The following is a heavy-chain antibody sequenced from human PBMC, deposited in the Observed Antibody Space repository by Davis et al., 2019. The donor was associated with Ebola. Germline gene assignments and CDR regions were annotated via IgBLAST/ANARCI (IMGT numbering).Heavy chain of an antibody. J-gene: IGHJ4*02. CDR1: GFTFTSYA. CDR2: ISGTAVTT. Sequence: PGGSLRLSCAASGFTFTSYAMNWVRQAPGKGLECVSFISGTAVTTYYADSVKGRFTISRGNSKNTLYLQMNSLRAEDTAVYYCAKGANYGAPFDYWGQGTLVTVSS. CDR3: AKGANYGAPFDY. V-gene: IGHV3-23*01. D-gene: IGHD4/OR15-4a*01.